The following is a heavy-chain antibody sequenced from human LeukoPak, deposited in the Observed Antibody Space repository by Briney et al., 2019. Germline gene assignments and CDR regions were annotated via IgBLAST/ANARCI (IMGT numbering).Heavy chain of an antibody. D-gene: IGHD5-18*01. CDR2: ISGSGGST. CDR3: AKVKGYSYGSFDY. J-gene: IGHJ4*02. Sequence: GGSLGLSCAASGFTFSSYAMSWVRQAPGKGLEWVSAISGSGGSTYYADSVKGRFTISRDNSKNTLYLQMNSLRAEDTAVYYCAKVKGYSYGSFDYWGQGTLVTVSS. V-gene: IGHV3-23*01. CDR1: GFTFSSYA.